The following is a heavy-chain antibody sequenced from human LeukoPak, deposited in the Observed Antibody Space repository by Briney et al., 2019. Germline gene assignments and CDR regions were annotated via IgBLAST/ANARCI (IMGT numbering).Heavy chain of an antibody. CDR2: ISAYNGNT. J-gene: IGHJ4*02. CDR1: GYTFTSYG. V-gene: IGHV1-18*01. Sequence: ASVKVSCKASGYTFTSYGISWVRQAPGQGLEGMGWISAYNGNTNYAQKLQGRVPMTTDTSTSTAYMELRSLRSDDTAVYYCARDITEREVVAATHFDYWGQGTLVTVSS. D-gene: IGHD2-15*01. CDR3: ARDITEREVVAATHFDY.